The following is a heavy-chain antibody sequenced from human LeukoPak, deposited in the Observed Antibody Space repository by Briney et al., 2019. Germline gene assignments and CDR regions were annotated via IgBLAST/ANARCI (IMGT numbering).Heavy chain of an antibody. J-gene: IGHJ4*02. V-gene: IGHV3-23*01. CDR3: AKDGGYCSSTSCWPPHFDY. CDR2: XGCST. Sequence: XGCSTYYADSVKGRFTISRDNSKNTLYLQMNSLRAEDTAVYYCAKDGGYCSSTSCWPPHFDYWGQGTLVTVSS. D-gene: IGHD2-2*01.